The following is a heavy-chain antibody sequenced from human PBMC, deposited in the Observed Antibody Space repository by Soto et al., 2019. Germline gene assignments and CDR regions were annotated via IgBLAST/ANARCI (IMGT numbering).Heavy chain of an antibody. CDR3: ASDNFLGKHLLYQFDT. Sequence: EVHLVESGGGLVQPGGSLRLSCAATGFSFGRYAMNWVRQPPGKGLEWVAYISASSTNIDYADSAKGRFTVSRDNAQYSLSRQMNPLSDEDTAVYFCASDNFLGKHLLYQFDTWGQGTLVTVSS. CDR2: ISASSTNI. CDR1: GFSFGRYA. D-gene: IGHD2-2*02. J-gene: IGHJ4*02. V-gene: IGHV3-48*02.